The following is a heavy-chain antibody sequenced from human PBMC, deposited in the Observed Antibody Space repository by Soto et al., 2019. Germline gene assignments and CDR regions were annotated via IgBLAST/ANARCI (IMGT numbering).Heavy chain of an antibody. CDR2: IYYSGST. V-gene: IGHV4-30-4*01. J-gene: IGHJ6*02. CDR3: ARDEVDYDFWSGYPYYGMDV. Sequence: SETLSLTCTVSGGSISSGDYYWSWIRQPPGKGMEWIGYIYYSGSTYYNPSLKSRVTISVDTSKNQFSLKLSSVTAADTAVYYCARDEVDYDFWSGYPYYGMDVWGQGTTVTVSS. CDR1: GGSISSGDYY. D-gene: IGHD3-3*01.